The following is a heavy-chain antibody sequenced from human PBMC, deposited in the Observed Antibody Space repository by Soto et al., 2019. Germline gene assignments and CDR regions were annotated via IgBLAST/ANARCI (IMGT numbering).Heavy chain of an antibody. CDR1: GFTFSSYA. CDR2: ISYDGSNK. V-gene: IGHV3-30-3*01. D-gene: IGHD5-12*01. CDR3: ARDRPLGTFFLRLGGAPDV. J-gene: IGHJ6*02. Sequence: PGGSLRLSCAASGFTFSSYAMHWVRQAPGKGLEWVAVISYDGSNKYYADSVKGRFTISRDNSKNTLYLQMNSLRAEDTAVYYCARDRPLGTFFLRLGGAPDVWGQGTTVTVSS.